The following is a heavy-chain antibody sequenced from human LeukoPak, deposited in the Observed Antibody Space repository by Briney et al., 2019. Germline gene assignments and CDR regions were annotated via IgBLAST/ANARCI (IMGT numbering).Heavy chain of an antibody. CDR3: ARADGSSSIDYYHLDV. CDR1: GYTFTSYD. Sequence: VASVKVSCKASGYTFTSYDINWVRQATGQGLEWMGWMNPNSGDTGYAQKFQGRVTITRNTSISTAYMELSSLRSEDTAIYYCARADGSSSIDYYHLDVWGKGTTVTVSS. J-gene: IGHJ6*03. CDR2: MNPNSGDT. D-gene: IGHD6-6*01. V-gene: IGHV1-8*01.